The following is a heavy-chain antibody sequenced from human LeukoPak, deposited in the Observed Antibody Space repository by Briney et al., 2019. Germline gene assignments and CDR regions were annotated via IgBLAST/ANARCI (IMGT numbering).Heavy chain of an antibody. J-gene: IGHJ4*02. V-gene: IGHV3-21*01. D-gene: IGHD4-17*01. CDR1: EFTFSHYT. Sequence: GGSLRLSCEASEFTFSHYTMNWIRQAPGKGLEWVSSISGSTTYKYYADSVKGRFTISRDNAKDSLYLQMNSLRAEDTAIYYCARDQGYGDYDNWGQGTLVTVSS. CDR3: ARDQGYGDYDN. CDR2: ISGSTTYK.